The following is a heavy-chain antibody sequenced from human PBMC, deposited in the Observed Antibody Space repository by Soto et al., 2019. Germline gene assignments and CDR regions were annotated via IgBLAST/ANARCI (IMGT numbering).Heavy chain of an antibody. J-gene: IGHJ4*02. CDR1: VGSISRYY. CDR2: IYYSGST. V-gene: IGHV4-59*08. D-gene: IGHD3-22*01. Sequence: PSETLSLTCTVSVGSISRYYWSWVRQPPGKGLEWIGYIYYSGSTNYNPSLKSRVTISVDTSKNQFSLKLSSVTAADTAVYYCARSQSSYYDSSGPFDYWGQGTLVTVSS. CDR3: ARSQSSYYDSSGPFDY.